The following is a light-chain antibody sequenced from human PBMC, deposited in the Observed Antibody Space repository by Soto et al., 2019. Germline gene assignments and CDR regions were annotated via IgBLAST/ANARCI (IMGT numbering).Light chain of an antibody. CDR3: SSYTSSSTYV. Sequence: QSVLTQPASVSGSPGQSITISCTGTSSDVGGYNFVSWYQQHPGKAPKLMIYEVSYRPSGVSNRFSGSKSGSTASLTISGLQAEDEADYYCSSYTSSSTYVFGTGTKVTVL. CDR2: EVS. J-gene: IGLJ1*01. V-gene: IGLV2-14*01. CDR1: SSDVGGYNF.